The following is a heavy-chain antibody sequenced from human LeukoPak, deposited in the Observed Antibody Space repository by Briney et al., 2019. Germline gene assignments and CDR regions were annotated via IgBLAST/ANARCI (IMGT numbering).Heavy chain of an antibody. CDR1: GFTVSSNY. CDR2: IYSGGST. J-gene: IGHJ4*02. CDR3: AKGKYYYDSSGSHGYYFDY. D-gene: IGHD3-22*01. Sequence: GGSLRLSCAASGFTVSSNYMSWVRQAPGKGLEWVSVIYSGGSTYYADSVKGRFTISRDNSKNTLYLQMNSLRAEDTAVYYCAKGKYYYDSSGSHGYYFDYWGQGTLVTVSS. V-gene: IGHV3-53*01.